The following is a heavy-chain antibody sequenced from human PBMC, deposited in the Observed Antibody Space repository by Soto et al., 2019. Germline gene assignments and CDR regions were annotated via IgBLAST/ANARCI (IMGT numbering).Heavy chain of an antibody. CDR1: GFTFDDYA. CDR3: AKDLSITMVRGVAIFDY. D-gene: IGHD3-10*01. Sequence: GVSLRLSCAASGFTFDDYAMHWVRQAPGNGLEWVSGISWNSGSIGYADSVKGRFTISRDNAKNSLYLQMNSLRAEDTALYYCAKDLSITMVRGVAIFDYWGQGT. J-gene: IGHJ4*02. CDR2: ISWNSGSI. V-gene: IGHV3-9*01.